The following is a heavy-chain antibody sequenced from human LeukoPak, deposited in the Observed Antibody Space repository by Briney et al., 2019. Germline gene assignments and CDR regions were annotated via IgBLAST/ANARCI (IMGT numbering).Heavy chain of an antibody. J-gene: IGHJ4*02. Sequence: PGGSLKISCKGSGYSFATYWIGWVRQMPGKGLGWMGIIYPGDSDTRYSPSFQGQVTTSADKSISTAFLQWSSLKASDTAMYYCARRGYCGGDCYSDYWGQGTLVTVSS. CDR2: IYPGDSDT. CDR3: ARRGYCGGDCYSDY. CDR1: GYSFATYW. D-gene: IGHD2-21*01. V-gene: IGHV5-51*01.